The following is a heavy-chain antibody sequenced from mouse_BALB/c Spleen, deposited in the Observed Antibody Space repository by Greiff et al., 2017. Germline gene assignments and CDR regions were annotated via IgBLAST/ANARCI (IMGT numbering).Heavy chain of an antibody. D-gene: IGHD1-1*01. CDR2: ISSGGST. CDR1: GFTFSSYA. Sequence: EVQGVESGGGLVKPGGSLKLSCAASGFTFSSYAMSWVRQTPEKRLEWVASISSGGSTYYPDSVKGRFTISRDNARNILYLQMSSLRSEDTAMYYCARCYYGSSSRYFDVWGAGTTVTVSS. CDR3: ARCYYGSSSRYFDV. J-gene: IGHJ1*01. V-gene: IGHV5-6-5*01.